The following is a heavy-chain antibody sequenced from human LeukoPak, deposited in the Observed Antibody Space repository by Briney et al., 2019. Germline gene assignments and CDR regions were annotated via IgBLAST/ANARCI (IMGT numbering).Heavy chain of an antibody. J-gene: IGHJ5*02. CDR2: INHSGST. CDR1: GGSFSGYY. D-gene: IGHD3-22*01. CDR3: ARGRPGYDSSGYYYVNNWFDP. Sequence: PSETLSLTCAVYGGSFSGYYWSWIRQPPGKGLEWIGEINHSGSTNYNPSLKSRVTISVDTSKNQFSLKLSSVTAADTAVYYCARGRPGYDSSGYYYVNNWFDPWGQGTLVTVSS. V-gene: IGHV4-34*01.